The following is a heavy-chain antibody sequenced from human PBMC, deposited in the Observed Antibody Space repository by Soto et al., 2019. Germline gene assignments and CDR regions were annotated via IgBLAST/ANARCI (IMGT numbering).Heavy chain of an antibody. D-gene: IGHD3-3*01. CDR3: ERRGNYDFWSCSRSDWFDP. J-gene: IGHJ5*02. CDR1: GYTFTSYG. Sequence: QVQLVQSGAEVKKPGASVKVSCKASGYTFTSYGISWVRQAPGQGLEGMGWISAYNGNTNYAQKLQGRVTMTTDTATSTAYLERRSVRSHDTAGYYCERRGNYDFWSCSRSDWFDPWGQRTLVTGSS. CDR2: ISAYNGNT. V-gene: IGHV1-18*01.